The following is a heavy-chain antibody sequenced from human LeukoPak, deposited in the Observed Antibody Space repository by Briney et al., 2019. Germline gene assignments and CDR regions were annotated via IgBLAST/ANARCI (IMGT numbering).Heavy chain of an antibody. CDR2: IYTSGST. V-gene: IGHV4-4*07. CDR1: SGSISSYY. CDR3: ARELQVWSVSDH. D-gene: IGHD5-18*01. J-gene: IGHJ4*02. Sequence: SETLSLTCTVSSGSISSYYWSWIRQPAGRGLEWIGRIYTSGSTNYNPSLKSRFTMSVDTSKNQFSLRLSSVTAADTAVYYCARELQVWSVSDHWGQGTLVTVSS.